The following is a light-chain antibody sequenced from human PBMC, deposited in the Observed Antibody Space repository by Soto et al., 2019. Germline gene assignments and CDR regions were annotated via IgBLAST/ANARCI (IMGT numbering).Light chain of an antibody. CDR2: DVS. Sequence: EVVMTQSPATRSVSPGERSTLSCRASQSVSSNLAWYQQKPGQAPRLLIYDVSNRASGIPARFSGSGSGTDFTLTISSLEPEDFAVYYCQQRSNWPQITFGQGTRLEIK. CDR3: QQRSNWPQIT. CDR1: QSVSSN. V-gene: IGKV3-11*01. J-gene: IGKJ5*01.